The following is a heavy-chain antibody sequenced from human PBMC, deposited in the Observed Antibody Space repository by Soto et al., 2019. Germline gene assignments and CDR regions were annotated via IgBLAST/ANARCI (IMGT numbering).Heavy chain of an antibody. CDR1: GFTFSSYS. D-gene: IGHD2-2*01. V-gene: IGHV3-48*02. Sequence: EVQLVESGGGLVQPGESLRLSCAASGFTFSSYSMNWVRQAPGKGLEWVSYIHNSSSTIYYADSVRGRFTISRDNAKNSLYLQMNSLRDEDTAVYYCARGVQIIVLLPAAIDHWGQGTLVTVSS. CDR2: IHNSSSTI. CDR3: ARGVQIIVLLPAAIDH. J-gene: IGHJ5*02.